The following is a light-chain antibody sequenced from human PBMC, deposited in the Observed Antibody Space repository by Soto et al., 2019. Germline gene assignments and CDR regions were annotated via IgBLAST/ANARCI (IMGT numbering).Light chain of an antibody. CDR1: QGIRID. V-gene: IGKV1-17*02. CDR3: LQHNNFPRT. CDR2: GAS. Sequence: DIQMTQSPSSLSASVGDRVTITCRASQGIRIDLGWFQQRPGKAPKRLIYGASSLQSEVPSRFSGSGYGTEFTLTISNLQPEDFATYYCLQHNNFPRTFGQGTKVEIK. J-gene: IGKJ1*01.